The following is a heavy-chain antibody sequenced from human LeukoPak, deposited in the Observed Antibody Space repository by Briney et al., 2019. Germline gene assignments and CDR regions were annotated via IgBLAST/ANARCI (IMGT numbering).Heavy chain of an antibody. CDR3: AKPELLGTAINYYFDY. CDR1: GFTFSSYA. J-gene: IGHJ4*02. Sequence: GGSLRLSCAASGFTFSSYAMSWVRQAPGKGLEWVSAIGGSGETTYYAASVKGRFTISRDNSKNTLYLQMNSLRAEDTAVYYCAKPELLGTAINYYFDYWGQGTLVTVSS. D-gene: IGHD2-15*01. V-gene: IGHV3-23*01. CDR2: IGGSGETT.